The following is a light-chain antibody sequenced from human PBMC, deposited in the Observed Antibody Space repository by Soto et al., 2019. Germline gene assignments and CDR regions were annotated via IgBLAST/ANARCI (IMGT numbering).Light chain of an antibody. CDR3: CLYVGATTYV. Sequence: QSVLAQPASVSGSPGQSITTSCTGASGYVGTYSLVSWYQQHPGKAPKVVIYEGHKRPSGVPDRFSGSTSVNTASLTISGPQTDDEADYYCCLYVGATTYVFGTGTKVTVL. CDR2: EGH. CDR1: SGYVGTYSL. J-gene: IGLJ1*01. V-gene: IGLV2-23*01.